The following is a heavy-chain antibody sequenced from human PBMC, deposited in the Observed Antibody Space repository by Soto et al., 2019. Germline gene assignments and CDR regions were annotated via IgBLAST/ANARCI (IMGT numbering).Heavy chain of an antibody. CDR2: ISWNSGSI. CDR3: AKDFEAADAFDI. D-gene: IGHD6-13*01. CDR1: GFTFDDYA. Sequence: DVQLVESGGGLVQPGRSLRLSCAASGFTFDDYAMHWVRQAPGKGLEWVSGISWNSGSIGYADSVKGRFTISRDNAKNSLYLQMNSLRAEDTALYYCAKDFEAADAFDIWGQGTMVTVSS. J-gene: IGHJ3*02. V-gene: IGHV3-9*01.